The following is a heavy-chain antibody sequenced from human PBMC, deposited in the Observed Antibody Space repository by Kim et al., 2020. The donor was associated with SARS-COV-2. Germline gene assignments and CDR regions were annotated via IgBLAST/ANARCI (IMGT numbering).Heavy chain of an antibody. CDR1: GGSFSGYY. V-gene: IGHV4-34*01. J-gene: IGHJ4*02. CDR3: ASGGDSSSQPVDY. CDR2: INHSGST. D-gene: IGHD6-6*01. Sequence: SETLSLTCAVYGGSFSGYYWSWIRQPPGKGLEWIGEINHSGSTNYNPSLKSRVTISVDTSKNQFSLKLSSVTAADTAVYYCASGGDSSSQPVDYWGQGTLVTVSS.